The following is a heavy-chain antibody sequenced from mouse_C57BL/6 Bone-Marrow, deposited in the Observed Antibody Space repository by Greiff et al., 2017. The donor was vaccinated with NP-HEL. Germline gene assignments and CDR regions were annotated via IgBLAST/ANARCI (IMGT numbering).Heavy chain of an antibody. Sequence: QVTLKVSGPGILQPSQTLSLTCSFSGFSLSTFGMGVGWIRPPSGQGLEWLAHLWWGDDKYYHPALKSRILTSKDTSNNQVFLMIANVDTADTAPYYCARICYYGYRFAYWYQGTLVTVSA. D-gene: IGHD2-2*01. V-gene: IGHV8-8*01. CDR2: LWWGDDK. CDR3: ARICYYGYRFAY. J-gene: IGHJ3*01. CDR1: GFSLSTFGMG.